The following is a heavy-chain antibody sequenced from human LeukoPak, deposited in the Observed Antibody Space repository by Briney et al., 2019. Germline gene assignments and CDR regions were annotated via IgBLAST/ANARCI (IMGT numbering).Heavy chain of an antibody. CDR1: GGSIGDDY. CDR2: IHSGGTT. Sequence: SETLSLTCTVSGGSIGDDYFTWIRQLAGKGLEWIGRIHSGGTTNYNPSLMSRVTLSIDTSKKQISLRLTSMTAADTALYYCARDNGSGYTYGYEHYYYYIDVWGKGTTVTVSS. J-gene: IGHJ6*03. CDR3: ARDNGSGYTYGYEHYYYYIDV. V-gene: IGHV4-4*07. D-gene: IGHD5-18*01.